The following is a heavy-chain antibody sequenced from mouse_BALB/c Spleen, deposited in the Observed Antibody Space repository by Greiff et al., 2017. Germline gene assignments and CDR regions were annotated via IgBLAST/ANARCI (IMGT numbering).Heavy chain of an antibody. Sequence: QVQLKQSGPQLVRPGASVKISCKASGYSFTSYWMHWVKQRPGQGLEWIGMIDPSDSETRLNQKFKDKATLTVDKSSSTAYMQLSSPTSEDSAVYYCARGDYGSSYGAMDYWGQGTSVTVSS. J-gene: IGHJ4*01. CDR3: ARGDYGSSYGAMDY. CDR1: GYSFTSYW. CDR2: IDPSDSET. V-gene: IGHV1S126*01. D-gene: IGHD1-1*01.